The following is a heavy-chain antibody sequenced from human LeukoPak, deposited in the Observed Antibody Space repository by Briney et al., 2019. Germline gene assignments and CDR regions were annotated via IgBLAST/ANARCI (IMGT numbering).Heavy chain of an antibody. CDR2: ISAYNGNT. CDR3: ARDRGLELLWFGELPLNWFDP. D-gene: IGHD3-10*01. J-gene: IGHJ5*02. V-gene: IGHV1-18*01. Sequence: ASVKVSCKASGYTFTSHGISWVRQAPGQGLEWMGWISAYNGNTNYAQKLQGRVTMTTDTSTSTAYMELRSLRSDDTAVYYCARDRGLELLWFGELPLNWFDPWGQGTLVTVSS. CDR1: GYTFTSHG.